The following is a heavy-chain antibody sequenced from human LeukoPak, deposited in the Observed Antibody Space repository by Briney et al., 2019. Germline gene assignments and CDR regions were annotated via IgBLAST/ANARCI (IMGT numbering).Heavy chain of an antibody. Sequence: GGSLRLSCAASGFTFDDYAMHWVRQAPGKGLEWVSGISWNSGSIGYADSVKGRFTISRDNAKNSLYLQMNSLRAEDTALYYCAKDILDDGSLEIDYWGQGTLVTVSS. V-gene: IGHV3-9*01. CDR1: GFTFDDYA. D-gene: IGHD3-22*01. CDR3: AKDILDDGSLEIDY. J-gene: IGHJ4*02. CDR2: ISWNSGSI.